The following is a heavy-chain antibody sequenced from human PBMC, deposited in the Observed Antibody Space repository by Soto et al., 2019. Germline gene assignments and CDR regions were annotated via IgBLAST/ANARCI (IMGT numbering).Heavy chain of an antibody. D-gene: IGHD6-19*01. J-gene: IGHJ6*02. Sequence: PGGSLRLSCAASGFTFKTYGMHWVRQAPGKGLEWVAVISFGGTDKYYADSVKGRFSISRDNSKSTLYLQMNNLTADDTAVYYCARQQWPREGYFYAMDVWGQGTRVTVSS. CDR3: ARQQWPREGYFYAMDV. CDR2: ISFGGTDK. V-gene: IGHV3-30*03. CDR1: GFTFKTYG.